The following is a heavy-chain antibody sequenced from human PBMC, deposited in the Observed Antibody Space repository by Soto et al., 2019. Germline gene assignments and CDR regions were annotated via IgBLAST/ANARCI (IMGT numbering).Heavy chain of an antibody. Sequence: GGSLRLSCAASGFTFSSYGMHWVRQAPGKGLEWVAVISYDGSNKYYADSVKGRFTISRDNSKNTLYLQMNSLRAEDTAVYYCAKGEQWSDAFDIWGQGTMVTVSS. CDR2: ISYDGSNK. V-gene: IGHV3-30*18. CDR1: GFTFSSYG. J-gene: IGHJ3*02. D-gene: IGHD6-19*01. CDR3: AKGEQWSDAFDI.